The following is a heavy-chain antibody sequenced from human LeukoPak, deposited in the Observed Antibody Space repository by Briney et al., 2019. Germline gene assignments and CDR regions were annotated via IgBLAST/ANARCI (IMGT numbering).Heavy chain of an antibody. CDR3: ARGYSYGYSSFDY. CDR1: GYSFTNHW. CDR2: IYPGDSDT. Sequence: GASLQISCKASGYSFTNHWIAWVRRMPRKGLEWMGIIYPGDSDTRYCPSFQGQVTISADKSISAAYLQLSSLKASDTAMYYCARGYSYGYSSFDYWGQGTLVTVSS. J-gene: IGHJ4*02. D-gene: IGHD5-18*01. V-gene: IGHV5-51*01.